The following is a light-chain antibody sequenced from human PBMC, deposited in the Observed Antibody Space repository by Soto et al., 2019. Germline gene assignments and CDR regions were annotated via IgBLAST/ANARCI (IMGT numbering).Light chain of an antibody. J-gene: IGLJ3*02. CDR1: SSNIGANS. V-gene: IGLV1-44*01. CDR3: SSFTTSNTWV. CDR2: GNS. Sequence: QSVLTQPPSASGTPGQRVTISCSGSSSNIGANSVNWYQQLPGTAPRLLIYGNSHRPSGVPDRFSGSKSGTSASLAISGLQSEDEADYYCSSFTTSNTWVFGGGTKVTVL.